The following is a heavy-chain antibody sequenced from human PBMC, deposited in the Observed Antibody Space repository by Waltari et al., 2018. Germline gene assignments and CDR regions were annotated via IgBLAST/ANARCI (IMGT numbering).Heavy chain of an antibody. D-gene: IGHD3-22*01. V-gene: IGHV3-23*01. Sequence: EVQLLESGGGLVQPGGSLRLSCPASGFTFSSYALSWCCQPPGRGLEWVSAISGSGGSTYYADSVKGRFTISRDNSKNTLYLQMNSLRAEDTAVYYCAKDPGVIVVIPQAWDDYWGQGTLVTVSS. J-gene: IGHJ4*02. CDR1: GFTFSSYA. CDR2: ISGSGGST. CDR3: AKDPGVIVVIPQAWDDY.